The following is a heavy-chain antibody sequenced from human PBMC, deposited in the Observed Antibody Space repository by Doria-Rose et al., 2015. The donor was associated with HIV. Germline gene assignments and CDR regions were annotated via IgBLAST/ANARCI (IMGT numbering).Heavy chain of an antibody. CDR3: ARARNYGFPHFFDF. D-gene: IGHD3-10*01. V-gene: IGHV4-30-4*01. J-gene: IGHJ4*02. CDR1: GDSISSGDSF. CDR2: ISFSGTI. Sequence: QVQLQESGPGLVRPSQTLSLTCTVSGDSISSGDSFWSWIRQPPGTGPEWIGYISFSGTIYYYPYLRGRLTIYLDASKNQFSLNLNSVTAADTAVYYCARARNYGFPHFFDFWGQGTLVTVSS.